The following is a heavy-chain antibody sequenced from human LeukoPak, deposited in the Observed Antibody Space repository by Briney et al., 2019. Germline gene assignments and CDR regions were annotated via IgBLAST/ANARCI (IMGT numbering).Heavy chain of an antibody. V-gene: IGHV7-4-1*02. J-gene: IGHJ6*03. CDR3: ARGRRKYDILTGYLGYYYMDV. CDR1: GYTFTSYA. CDR2: INTNTGNP. Sequence: GASVKVSCKASGYTFTSYAMNWVRQAPGQGLEWMGWINTNTGNPTYAQGFTGRFVFSLDTSVSTAYLQISSLKAEDAAVYYCARGRRKYDILTGYLGYYYMDVWGKGTTVTVSS. D-gene: IGHD3-9*01.